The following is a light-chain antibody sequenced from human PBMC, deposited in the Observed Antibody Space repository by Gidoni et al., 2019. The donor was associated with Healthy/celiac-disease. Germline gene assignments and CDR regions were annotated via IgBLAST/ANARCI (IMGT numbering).Light chain of an antibody. J-gene: IGKJ1*01. CDR2: GAS. CDR3: QQYGSSRT. V-gene: IGKV3-20*01. Sequence: DIVLTQSPGTLSLSPGERATLSCRASQSVSSSYLAWYQKKPGQAPRLLIYGASSRATGIPDRFSGSGSGTDFTLTISRLEPEDFAVYYCQQYGSSRTFGQGTKVEIK. CDR1: QSVSSSY.